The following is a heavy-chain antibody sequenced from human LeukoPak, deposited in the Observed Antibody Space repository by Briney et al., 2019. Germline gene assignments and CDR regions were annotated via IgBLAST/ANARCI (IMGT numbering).Heavy chain of an antibody. J-gene: IGHJ3*02. CDR2: INHSGST. V-gene: IGHV4-34*01. CDR1: GGSFSGYY. Sequence: SETLSLTCAVYGGSFSGYYWSWIRQPPGKGLEWIGEINHSGSTNYNPSLKSRVTISVDTSKNQFSLKLSSVTAADTAVYYCARGRLPYGGKKAFDMWGQGTMVTVSS. CDR3: ARGRLPYGGKKAFDM. D-gene: IGHD4-23*01.